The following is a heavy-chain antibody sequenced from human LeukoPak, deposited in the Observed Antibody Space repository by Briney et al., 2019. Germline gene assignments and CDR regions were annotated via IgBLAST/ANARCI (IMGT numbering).Heavy chain of an antibody. CDR1: GVCVGRARYF. Sequence: PSEPLSLTYTVAGVCVGRARYFGGWIRQPTRKGMEWIGSIYYSGRTYYNPSLKSRLTISVDTPKNQFSLKLSSVTAADTAVYYCASFSWGSGSYNQEAIWSWFDPWGQGTLVPVFS. D-gene: IGHD3-10*01. J-gene: IGHJ5*02. CDR3: ASFSWGSGSYNQEAIWSWFDP. V-gene: IGHV4-39*01. CDR2: IYYSGRT.